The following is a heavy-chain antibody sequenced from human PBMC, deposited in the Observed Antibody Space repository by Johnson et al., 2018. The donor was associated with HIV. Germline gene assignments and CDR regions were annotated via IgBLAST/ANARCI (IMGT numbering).Heavy chain of an antibody. CDR2: ISYDGSDK. CDR1: GFTFSSYA. V-gene: IGHV3-30*04. Sequence: QVQLVASAGGVVQPGRSLRLSCAASGFTFSSYAMHWVRQAPAKGLEWVAVISYDGSDKYYAASVQGRFTISRDSSKNTLSLQMNTLRADDTAVYYCARGSRYTHDNDDVYLLQAFDIWGQGTMVTVSS. CDR3: ARGSRYTHDNDDVYLLQAFDI. J-gene: IGHJ3*02. D-gene: IGHD3-16*01.